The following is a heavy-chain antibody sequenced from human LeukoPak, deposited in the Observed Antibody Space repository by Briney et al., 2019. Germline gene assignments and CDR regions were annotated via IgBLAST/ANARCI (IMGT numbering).Heavy chain of an antibody. Sequence: ASVKVSCKASGYTFTGYYMHWVRQAPGQGLEWMGWINPNSGGTNYAQKFQGRVTMTRDTSISTAYMELRSLRSDDTAVYYCARGRSGYSYGLFDYWGQGTLVTVSS. V-gene: IGHV1-2*02. D-gene: IGHD5-18*01. CDR1: GYTFTGYY. J-gene: IGHJ4*02. CDR2: INPNSGGT. CDR3: ARGRSGYSYGLFDY.